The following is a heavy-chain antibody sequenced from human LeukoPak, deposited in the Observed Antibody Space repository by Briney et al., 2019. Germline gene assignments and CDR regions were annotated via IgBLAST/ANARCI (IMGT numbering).Heavy chain of an antibody. V-gene: IGHV3-66*01. Sequence: GGSPRLSCEASGFTVRNNYMTWVRQAPGKGLEWVSVIYSGGGTYYADSVKDRFTISRDNSKNTLFLQMNSLRVEDSAVYYCTRVFAYSYGDFDNWGQGTLVAVSS. CDR3: TRVFAYSYGDFDN. CDR1: GFTVRNNY. D-gene: IGHD5-18*01. J-gene: IGHJ4*02. CDR2: IYSGGGT.